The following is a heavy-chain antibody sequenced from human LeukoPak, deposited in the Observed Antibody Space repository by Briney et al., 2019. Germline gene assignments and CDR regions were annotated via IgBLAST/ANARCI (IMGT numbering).Heavy chain of an antibody. V-gene: IGHV4-39*01. J-gene: IGHJ4*02. Sequence: PSETLSLTCTVSGDSISSSSYDWGWLRQPPGKGLEWIGSIYYSGSTYYNPSLHRPLTISVDTSKNQFSLKLTSVTAADTAVYYCARRVVGATTGFDYWGQGTLVTVSS. D-gene: IGHD1-26*01. CDR2: IYYSGST. CDR1: GDSISSSSYD. CDR3: ARRVVGATTGFDY.